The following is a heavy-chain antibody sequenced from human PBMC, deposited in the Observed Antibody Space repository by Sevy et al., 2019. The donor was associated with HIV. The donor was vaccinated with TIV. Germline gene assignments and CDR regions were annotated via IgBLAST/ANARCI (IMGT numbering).Heavy chain of an antibody. CDR2: IYYSGST. D-gene: IGHD1-26*01. J-gene: IGHJ5*02. Sequence: SETLSLTCTVSGGSISSYYWSWIRQPPGKGLEWIGYIYYSGSTNYNPSLKSRVTISVDTSKNQFSLKLSSVTTADTAVYYCARGRRWGNWFDPWGQGTLVTVSS. CDR3: ARGRRWGNWFDP. CDR1: GGSISSYY. V-gene: IGHV4-59*08.